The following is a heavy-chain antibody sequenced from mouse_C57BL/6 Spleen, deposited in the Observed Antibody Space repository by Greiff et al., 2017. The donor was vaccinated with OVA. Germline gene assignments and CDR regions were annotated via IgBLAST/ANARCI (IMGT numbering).Heavy chain of an antibody. CDR3: AKESCLIYYGYDGDAMDY. Sequence: QVQLQQSGPGLVQPSQSLSITCTVSGFSLTSYGVHWVRQSPGKGLEWLGVIWRGGSTDYNAAFMSRLSITKDNSKSQVFFKMNSLQADDTAIYYCAKESCLIYYGYDGDAMDYWGQGTSVTVSS. CDR1: GFSLTSYG. CDR2: IWRGGST. V-gene: IGHV2-5*01. J-gene: IGHJ4*01. D-gene: IGHD2-2*01.